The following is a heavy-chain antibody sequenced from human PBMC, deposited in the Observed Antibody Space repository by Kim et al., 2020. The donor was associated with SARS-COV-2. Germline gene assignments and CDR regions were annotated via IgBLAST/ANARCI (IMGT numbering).Heavy chain of an antibody. J-gene: IGHJ4*02. CDR2: ISSSSSYI. Sequence: GSLRLSCAASGFTFSSYSMNWVRQAPGKGLEWVSSISSSSSYIYYADSVKGRFTISRDNAKNSLYLQMNSLRAEDTAVYYCAGENYDSSGMIDYWGQGTLVTVSS. V-gene: IGHV3-21*01. CDR1: GFTFSSYS. CDR3: AGENYDSSGMIDY. D-gene: IGHD3-22*01.